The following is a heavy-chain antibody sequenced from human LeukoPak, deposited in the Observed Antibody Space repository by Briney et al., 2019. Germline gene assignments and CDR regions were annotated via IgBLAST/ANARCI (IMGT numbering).Heavy chain of an antibody. D-gene: IGHD1-7*01. J-gene: IGHJ3*02. CDR2: MYTSGST. CDR3: ARDSSISGTLHSAFDI. Sequence: SETLSLTCTVSGGSISSGSYYWSWIRQPAGKGLEWIGHMYTSGSTNYNPSLKSRVTISVDTSKNQFSLKLTSVTAADTAVYYCARDSSISGTLHSAFDIRGQGTMVTVSS. V-gene: IGHV4-61*09. CDR1: GGSISSGSYY.